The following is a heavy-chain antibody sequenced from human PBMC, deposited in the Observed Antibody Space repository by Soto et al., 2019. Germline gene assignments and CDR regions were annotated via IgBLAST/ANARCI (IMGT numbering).Heavy chain of an antibody. CDR3: ARVSAPSDYYYAMDV. CDR1: GFSVSSNY. D-gene: IGHD3-3*01. CDR2: IYIGGGT. Sequence: GGSLRRSFAASGFSVSSNYMIWVRQAPGKGLEWVSVIYIGGGTSYADSVKGRFTISRDTSKDTLYLQMNSLSAEDTAVYYCARVSAPSDYYYAMDVWGQGTTVTVSS. J-gene: IGHJ6*02. V-gene: IGHV3-53*01.